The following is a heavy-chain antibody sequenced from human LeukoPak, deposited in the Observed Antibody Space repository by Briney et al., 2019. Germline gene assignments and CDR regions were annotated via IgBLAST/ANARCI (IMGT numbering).Heavy chain of an antibody. CDR2: INHRGST. CDR1: GGSFSGYY. Sequence: PSETLSLTCAVYGGSFSGYYWSWIRQPPGKGLEWIGEINHRGSTNYNPSLKRRVTISVERSKNQFSLKLSSVTPADTAVYYCASADCTNGVCYRGPLDYWGQGTLVTVSS. D-gene: IGHD2-8*01. CDR3: ASADCTNGVCYRGPLDY. V-gene: IGHV4-34*01. J-gene: IGHJ4*02.